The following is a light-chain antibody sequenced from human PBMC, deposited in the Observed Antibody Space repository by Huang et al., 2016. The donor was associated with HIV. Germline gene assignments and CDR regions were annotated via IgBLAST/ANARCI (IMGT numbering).Light chain of an antibody. J-gene: IGKJ1*01. Sequence: DIQMTQSPSSLSASVGDRVTSTCQASQDIRKYLNWYQQKPGRAPKLLIYDSSNLEGGVPSRFSGSGSGTNFTFTISSLHPEDIATYYCQQYDNLYIFGQGTKVEIK. V-gene: IGKV1-33*01. CDR3: QQYDNLYI. CDR1: QDIRKY. CDR2: DSS.